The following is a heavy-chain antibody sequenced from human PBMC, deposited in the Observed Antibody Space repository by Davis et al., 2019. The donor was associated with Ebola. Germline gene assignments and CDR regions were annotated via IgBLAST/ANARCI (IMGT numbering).Heavy chain of an antibody. CDR2: IIPIFGTA. Sequence: SVKVSCKASGGTFSSYAISWVRQAPGQGLEWMGGIIPIFGTANYAQKFPGRVTITADESTSTAYMELSSLRSEDTAVYYCARVFYCSSTSCDTPDYYYYYMDVWGKGTTVTVSS. J-gene: IGHJ6*03. D-gene: IGHD2-2*02. V-gene: IGHV1-69*13. CDR3: ARVFYCSSTSCDTPDYYYYYMDV. CDR1: GGTFSSYA.